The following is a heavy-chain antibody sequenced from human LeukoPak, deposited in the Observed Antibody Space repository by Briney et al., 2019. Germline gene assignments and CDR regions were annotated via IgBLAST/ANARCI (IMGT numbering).Heavy chain of an antibody. Sequence: PGGSLRLSCAASGFTFGDSTMHWVRQASGKGLEWVGHIGNKARDYAAEYAASLKGRFTISRDDSKDTAYLQVNSLKAEDTAVYYCAGDYNSWTGLKYWGQGTLVTVSS. J-gene: IGHJ4*02. D-gene: IGHD1-1*01. CDR1: GFTFGDST. CDR3: AGDYNSWTGLKY. CDR2: IGNKARDYAA. V-gene: IGHV3-73*01.